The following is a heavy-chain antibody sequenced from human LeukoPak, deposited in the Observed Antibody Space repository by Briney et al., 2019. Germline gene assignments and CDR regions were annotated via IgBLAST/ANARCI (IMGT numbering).Heavy chain of an antibody. D-gene: IGHD3-16*01. CDR3: AREVSYGSGTYADY. J-gene: IGHJ4*02. CDR2: INHSGST. Sequence: SETLSLTCAVYGGSFSGYYWSWIRQPPGKGLEWIGEINHSGSTNYNPSLKSRVTISVDTSKKQFSLKVSSVTAADTAVYYCAREVSYGSGTYADYWGQGTLVTVSS. V-gene: IGHV4-34*01. CDR1: GGSFSGYY.